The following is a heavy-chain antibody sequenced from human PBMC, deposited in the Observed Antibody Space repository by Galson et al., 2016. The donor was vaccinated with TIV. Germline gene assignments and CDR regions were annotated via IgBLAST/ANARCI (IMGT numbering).Heavy chain of an antibody. V-gene: IGHV2-5*02. Sequence: PALVKPTQTLTLTCSFSGFSLTTSGVGVGWIRQPPRKALEWLGFIYWDDRKLYSPSLKNRLTITRDTSKNQVVLTMTNMDPVDTATYYCAHRGDGHNKIFDYWGQGILVTVSS. CDR3: AHRGDGHNKIFDY. CDR1: GFSLTTSGVG. D-gene: IGHD5-24*01. CDR2: IYWDDRK. J-gene: IGHJ4*02.